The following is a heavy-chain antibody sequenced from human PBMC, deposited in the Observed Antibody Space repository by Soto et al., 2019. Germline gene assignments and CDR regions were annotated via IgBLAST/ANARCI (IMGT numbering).Heavy chain of an antibody. CDR3: ARVNYYGSGNYYESRKHTLDY. CDR1: GFSLTTSGMC. Sequence: SGPTLVNPTQTLTLTCTFSGFSLTTSGMCVSWIRQPPGKALECLALIDWDDDKYYSTSLKTRLIISKDTSKNQVVLTMTNMDPVDTATYFCARVNYYGSGNYYESRKHTLDYWGQGALVTVSS. V-gene: IGHV2-70*01. J-gene: IGHJ4*02. D-gene: IGHD3-10*01. CDR2: IDWDDDK.